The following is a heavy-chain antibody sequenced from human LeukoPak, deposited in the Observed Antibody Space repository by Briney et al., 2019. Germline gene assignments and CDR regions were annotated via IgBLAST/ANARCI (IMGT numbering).Heavy chain of an antibody. V-gene: IGHV4-59*01. CDR1: GGSISSYY. J-gene: IGHJ4*02. D-gene: IGHD1-26*01. CDR3: AREGRGSYIYYFDY. Sequence: SETLSLTCTVSGGSISSYYWSWIRQPPGKGLEWIGYIYYSGSTNYNPSLKSRVTISVDTSKNQFSLKLSSVTAADTAVYYCAREGRGSYIYYFDYWGQGTLVTVSS. CDR2: IYYSGST.